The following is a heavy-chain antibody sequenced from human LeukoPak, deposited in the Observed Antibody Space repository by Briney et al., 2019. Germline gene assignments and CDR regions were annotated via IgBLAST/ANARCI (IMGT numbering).Heavy chain of an antibody. J-gene: IGHJ3*02. V-gene: IGHV4-61*02. CDR1: GGSINSGSYY. D-gene: IGHD6-19*01. CDR3: ARVGYSSGWYDSGVGCAFDI. CDR2: IYRSGRT. Sequence: PSETLSLTCTVSGGSINSGSYYWSWIRQPAGKGLEWIGRIYRSGRTNYNPSLKSRVTTSVDTSKNQFSLKLSSVTAADTAVYYCARVGYSSGWYDSGVGCAFDIWGQGTMVTVSS.